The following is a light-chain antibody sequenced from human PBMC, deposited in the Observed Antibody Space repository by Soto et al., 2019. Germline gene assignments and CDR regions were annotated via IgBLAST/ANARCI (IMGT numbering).Light chain of an antibody. CDR1: SSDVGGYNY. CDR3: SSYTLSSTWV. V-gene: IGLV2-14*01. Sequence: QSALTQPASVSGSPGQSITISCTGTSSDVGGYNYVSWYQQHPGKAPKLIIYDVTNRPSGVSNRFSGSKSGNTASLTISGLQAEDEADYYCSSYTLSSTWVFGGGTKVTVL. CDR2: DVT. J-gene: IGLJ3*02.